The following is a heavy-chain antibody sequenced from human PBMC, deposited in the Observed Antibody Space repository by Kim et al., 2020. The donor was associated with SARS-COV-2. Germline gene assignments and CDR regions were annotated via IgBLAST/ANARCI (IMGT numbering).Heavy chain of an antibody. Sequence: SETLSLTCTVSGGSISSSSYYWGWIRQPPGKGLEWIGSIYDSGSTYYNPSLKSRVTISVDTSKNQFSLKLSSVTAADTAVYYCARGTMTTVVNDAFDIWGQGTMVTVSS. CDR3: ARGTMTTVVNDAFDI. CDR2: IYDSGST. V-gene: IGHV4-39*01. CDR1: GGSISSSSYY. J-gene: IGHJ3*02. D-gene: IGHD4-17*01.